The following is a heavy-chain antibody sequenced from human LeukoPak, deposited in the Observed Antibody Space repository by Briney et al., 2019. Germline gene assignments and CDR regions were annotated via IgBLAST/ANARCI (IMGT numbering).Heavy chain of an antibody. Sequence: SETLSLTCTVSGGSISSGDYYWSWIRQPPGKGLEWIGYIYYSGSTYYNPYIKSRVTISVDTSKNQFSLKLSSVTAADTAVYYCARDQVHSNDGYYYYCYMDVWGKGTTVTVSS. V-gene: IGHV4-30-4*08. CDR1: GGSISSGDYY. J-gene: IGHJ6*03. D-gene: IGHD4-11*01. CDR2: IYYSGST. CDR3: ARDQVHSNDGYYYYCYMDV.